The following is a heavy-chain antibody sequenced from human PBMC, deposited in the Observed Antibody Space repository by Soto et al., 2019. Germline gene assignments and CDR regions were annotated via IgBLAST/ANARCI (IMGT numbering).Heavy chain of an antibody. V-gene: IGHV3-9*01. CDR3: AKDWRGDYGRGNYFDY. CDR1: GFTFDDYA. CDR2: ISWNSGRI. D-gene: IGHD4-17*01. J-gene: IGHJ4*02. Sequence: EVQLVESGGGLVQPGRSLRLSCAASGFTFDDYALHWVRQAPGKGLEWVSGISWNSGRIGYADSVKGRFTISRDNAKNSLYLQMNSLRVEGTALYYCAKDWRGDYGRGNYFDYWGQGTLVTVSS.